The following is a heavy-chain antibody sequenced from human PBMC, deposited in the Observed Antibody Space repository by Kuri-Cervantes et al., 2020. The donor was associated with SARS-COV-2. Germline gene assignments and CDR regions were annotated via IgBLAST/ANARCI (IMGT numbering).Heavy chain of an antibody. CDR3: AREKLAGYYYYYMDV. D-gene: IGHD1-1*01. CDR2: ISYDESNK. J-gene: IGHJ6*03. CDR1: GFTFGDYA. Sequence: GESLKISCTASGFTFGDYAMSWVRQAPGKGLEWVAVISYDESNKYYADSVKGRFTTSRDNSKNTLYLQMNSPRAEDTAVYYCAREKLAGYYYYYMDVWGKGTTVTVSS. V-gene: IGHV3-30-3*01.